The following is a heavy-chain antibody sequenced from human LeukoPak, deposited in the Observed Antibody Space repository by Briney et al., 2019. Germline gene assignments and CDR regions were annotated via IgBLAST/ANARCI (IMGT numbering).Heavy chain of an antibody. D-gene: IGHD2-2*01. CDR3: ARAPGYCSSTSCYVGYFQH. CDR1: GFTFSSYS. V-gene: IGHV3-48*04. J-gene: IGHJ1*01. Sequence: GGSLRLSCAASGFTFSSYSMNWVRQAPGKGLEWVSYISSSSSTIYYADSVKGRFTISRDNAKNSLYLQMNSLRAEDTAVYYCARAPGYCSSTSCYVGYFQHWGQGTLVTVSS. CDR2: ISSSSSTI.